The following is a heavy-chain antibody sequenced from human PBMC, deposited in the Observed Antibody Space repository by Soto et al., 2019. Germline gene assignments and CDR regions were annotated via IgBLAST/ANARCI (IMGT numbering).Heavy chain of an antibody. CDR2: TYYTSKWYN. CDR3: AREGRTLPFYYYYGMDV. J-gene: IGHJ6*02. CDR1: GDSVSSNSAI. D-gene: IGHD1-1*01. V-gene: IGHV6-1*01. Sequence: SQTLSLTCAISGDSVSSNSAIWNWFRQSPSRGLEWLGRTYYTSKWYNDYAVSVKSRISINPDTSKNQVSLQLNSVTPEDTAVYYCAREGRTLPFYYYYGMDVWGQGTLVTVS.